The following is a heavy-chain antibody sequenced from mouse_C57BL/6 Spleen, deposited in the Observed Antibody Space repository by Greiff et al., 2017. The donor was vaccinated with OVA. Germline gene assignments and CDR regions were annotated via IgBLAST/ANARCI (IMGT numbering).Heavy chain of an antibody. Sequence: QVQLKQPGAELVKPGASVKLSCKASGYTFTSYWMHWVKQRPGRGLEWIGRIDPNSGGTKYNEKFKSKATLTVDKPSSTAYMQLSSRTSEDSAVYYCASNYGSKNYAMDYWGQGTSVTVSS. CDR1: GYTFTSYW. V-gene: IGHV1-72*01. J-gene: IGHJ4*01. CDR3: ASNYGSKNYAMDY. D-gene: IGHD1-1*01. CDR2: IDPNSGGT.